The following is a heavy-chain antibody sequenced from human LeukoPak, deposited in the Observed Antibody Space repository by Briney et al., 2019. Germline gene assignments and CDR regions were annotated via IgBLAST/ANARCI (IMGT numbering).Heavy chain of an antibody. CDR2: IKQDGSEK. CDR3: ARRALKYYYDSSGYYPQDY. Sequence: GGSLRLSCAASGFTFSSYWMSWVRQAPGKGLEWVANIKQDGSEKYYVDSVKGRFTISRDNSKNTLYLQMNSLRAEDTAVYYCARRALKYYYDSSGYYPQDYWGQGTLVTVSS. CDR1: GFTFSSYW. J-gene: IGHJ4*02. D-gene: IGHD3-22*01. V-gene: IGHV3-7*01.